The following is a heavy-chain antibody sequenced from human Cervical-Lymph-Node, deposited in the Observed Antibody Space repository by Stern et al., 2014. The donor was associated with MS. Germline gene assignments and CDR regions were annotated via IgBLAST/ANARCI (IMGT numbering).Heavy chain of an antibody. J-gene: IGHJ4*02. CDR1: GYSFTIYY. CDR2: IYPYDSDT. Sequence: EVQLVQSGAEVKKPGESLKISCKLSGYSFTIYYIAWVRQMPGKGLEWMGVIYPYDSDTTYSPSFQGQVTISAYNSITTAYLQWSSLRASDPAMYYCARHVQGFDYWGQGTLVTVSS. V-gene: IGHV5-51*01. CDR3: ARHVQGFDY.